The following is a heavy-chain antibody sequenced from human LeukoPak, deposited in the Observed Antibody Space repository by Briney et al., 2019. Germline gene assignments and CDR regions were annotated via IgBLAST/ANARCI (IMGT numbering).Heavy chain of an antibody. D-gene: IGHD3-3*01. CDR2: INPNSGGT. CDR3: ARVGDFWSGPYNWFDP. V-gene: IGHV1-2*02. Sequence: ASVKVSCKASGYTFTGYYMHWVRQAPGQGLEWMGWINPNSGGTNYAQKFQGRVTMTRDTSISTAYMELSRLRSDDTAVYYCARVGDFWSGPYNWFDPWGQGTLVTVSS. J-gene: IGHJ5*02. CDR1: GYTFTGYY.